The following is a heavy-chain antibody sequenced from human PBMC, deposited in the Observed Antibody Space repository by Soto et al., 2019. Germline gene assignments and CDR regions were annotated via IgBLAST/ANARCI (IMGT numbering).Heavy chain of an antibody. CDR2: ISYDGSNK. CDR1: GFTFSSYA. V-gene: IGHV3-30-3*01. Sequence: GGSLRLSCATSGFTFSSYAMHWVRQAPGKGLEWVAVISYDGSNKYYADSVKGRFTISRDNSKNTLYLQMNSLRAEDTAVYYSSCARECRYNNGPSYLGYWGQGTLVTVSS. J-gene: IGHJ4*02. CDR3: SCARECRYNNGPSYLGY. D-gene: IGHD5-18*01.